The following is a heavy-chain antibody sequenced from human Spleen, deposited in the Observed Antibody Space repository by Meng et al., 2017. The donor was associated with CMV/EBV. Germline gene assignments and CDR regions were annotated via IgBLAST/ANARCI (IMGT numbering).Heavy chain of an antibody. CDR3: ARDQGIAAAGTVD. CDR1: GYTFTNYY. Sequence: KTSGYTFTNYYIHWVRQAPGQGLEWMGIFNPDGGYTSYEQKFQGRVTMTRDTSTSTVYMELSSLRSEDTAVYYCARDQGIAAAGTVDWGQGTLVTVSS. D-gene: IGHD6-13*01. J-gene: IGHJ4*02. V-gene: IGHV1-46*01. CDR2: FNPDGGYT.